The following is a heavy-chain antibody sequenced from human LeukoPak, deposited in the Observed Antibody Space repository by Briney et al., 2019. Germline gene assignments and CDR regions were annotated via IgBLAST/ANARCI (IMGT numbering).Heavy chain of an antibody. CDR3: ARDRPEVRYCSSTSRKDAFDI. J-gene: IGHJ3*02. D-gene: IGHD2-2*01. V-gene: IGHV4-61*02. CDR1: GGSISSGSYY. Sequence: SETLSLTCTVSGGSISSGSYYWSWIRQPAGKGLEWIGRIYTSGSTNYDPSLKSRVTISVDTSKYQFSLKLSSVTAADTAVYYCARDRPEVRYCSSTSRKDAFDIWGQGTMVTVSS. CDR2: IYTSGST.